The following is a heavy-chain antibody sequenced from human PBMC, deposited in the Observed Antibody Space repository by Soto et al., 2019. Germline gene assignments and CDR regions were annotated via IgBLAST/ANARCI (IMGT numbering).Heavy chain of an antibody. J-gene: IGHJ4*02. Sequence: QVPLVQSGAEVKKPGASVKVSCKASGYTFTDYSVHWVRQAPGQGLEWMGWISPSSGGTNYAQKFQGRVTMTRDTSISTAYMELSRLTSDDTAVYYCVREMLVSDNYWGQGTLVTVSS. CDR2: ISPSSGGT. CDR1: GYTFTDYS. CDR3: VREMLVSDNY. V-gene: IGHV1-2*02. D-gene: IGHD1-26*01.